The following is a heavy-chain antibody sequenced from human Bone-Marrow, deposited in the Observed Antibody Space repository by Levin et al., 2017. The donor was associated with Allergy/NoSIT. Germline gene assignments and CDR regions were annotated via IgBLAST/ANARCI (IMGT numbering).Heavy chain of an antibody. V-gene: IGHV3-23*01. CDR3: AKSSSGYYYDGMDV. Sequence: LSLTCAASGFTFSSYAMSWVRQAPGKGLEWVSAISGSGGSTYYADSVKGRFTISRDNSKNTLYLQMNSLRAEDTAVYYCAKSSSGYYYDGMDVWGQGTTVTVSS. J-gene: IGHJ6*02. CDR2: ISGSGGST. CDR1: GFTFSSYA. D-gene: IGHD6-6*01.